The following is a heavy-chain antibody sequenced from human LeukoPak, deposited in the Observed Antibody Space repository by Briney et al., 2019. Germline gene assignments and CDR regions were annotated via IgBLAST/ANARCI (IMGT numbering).Heavy chain of an antibody. Sequence: PLETLSLTCAVYGGPLSGYYWNWIRQPPGKGLEWIGEISHSGSTNFNPSLKSRVSISVDTSKEQFSLRLNYVTAADTAVYYCARGYGRLAAYNWFAPWGQGTLVTVSS. CDR2: ISHSGST. D-gene: IGHD6-6*01. V-gene: IGHV4-34*01. CDR1: GGPLSGYY. CDR3: ARGYGRLAAYNWFAP. J-gene: IGHJ5*02.